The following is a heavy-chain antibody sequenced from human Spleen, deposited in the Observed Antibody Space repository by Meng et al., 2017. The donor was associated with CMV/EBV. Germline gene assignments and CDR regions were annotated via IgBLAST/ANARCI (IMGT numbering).Heavy chain of an antibody. CDR3: ARYSPFSSHNYYYGMDV. V-gene: IGHV5-51*01. CDR1: GDRITSSW. CDR2: IHLLDSDT. Sequence: GESLKISCKASGDRITSSWIAWVRQMPGKGLEWMGVIHLLDSDTRYSPSFQGQVSISADKSITTAYLHLSSLKASDTAIYYCARYSPFSSHNYYYGMDVWGQGTTVTVSS. D-gene: IGHD2-2*01. J-gene: IGHJ6*02.